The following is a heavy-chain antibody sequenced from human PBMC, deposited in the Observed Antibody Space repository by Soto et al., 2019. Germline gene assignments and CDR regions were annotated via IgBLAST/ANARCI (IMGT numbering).Heavy chain of an antibody. CDR2: ISWDGGST. D-gene: IGHD2-2*01. Sequence: GGSMRLSCAASGFTFDDYTMHWVRHAPGKGLEWVSLISWDGGSTYYADSVKGRFTISRDNSKNSLYLQMNRPRTEHPALYYHAKDIRPVVPAAPTLYYYGLDFWGQGTTVTVSS. CDR3: AKDIRPVVPAAPTLYYYGLDF. J-gene: IGHJ6*02. CDR1: GFTFDDYT. V-gene: IGHV3-43*01.